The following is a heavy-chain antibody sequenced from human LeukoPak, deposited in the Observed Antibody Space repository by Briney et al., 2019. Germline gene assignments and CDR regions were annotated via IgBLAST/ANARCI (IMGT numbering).Heavy chain of an antibody. CDR1: GFTVSSNY. J-gene: IGHJ4*02. V-gene: IGHV3-53*01. D-gene: IGHD6-19*01. CDR2: ISNDGDT. CDR3: AGDKTTGGWYEFDY. Sequence: SGGSLLLSCAASGFTVSSNYMSWVRQGPGKGLECVSVISNDGDTYYADSVKGRFTISRDTSKNTVSLQMNSLRAEDTAVYYCAGDKTTGGWYEFDYWGQGTLVTVSS.